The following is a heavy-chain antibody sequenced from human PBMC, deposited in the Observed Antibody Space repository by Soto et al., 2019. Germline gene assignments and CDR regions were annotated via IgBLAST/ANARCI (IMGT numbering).Heavy chain of an antibody. J-gene: IGHJ5*02. Sequence: SETLSLTCTVSGGSFSTYYWNWIRQPPGKGLEWIGFIYYTGYTNYNPSLKTRVTISVATYKNQFSLNLNSVTAADTAVYFCAGANVVEIDTWCQEALVTISS. V-gene: IGHV4-59*01. CDR3: AGANVVEIDT. CDR2: IYYTGYT. D-gene: IGHD3-3*01. CDR1: GGSFSTYY.